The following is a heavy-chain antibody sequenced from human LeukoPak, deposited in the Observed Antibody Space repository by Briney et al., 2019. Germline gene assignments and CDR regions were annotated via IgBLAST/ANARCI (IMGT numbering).Heavy chain of an antibody. V-gene: IGHV1-2*02. CDR3: ARDIGHNSSGYRGWFDP. CDR2: INPKSGDT. Sequence: GASVRVSCKASGYTFTGSQMHWVRQAPGQGLEWLGLINPKSGDTKYAQKFQGRVTMTRDTSISTAYMELNRLRSGDTAVYYCARDIGHNSSGYRGWFDPWGQGTLVTVSS. D-gene: IGHD3-22*01. J-gene: IGHJ5*02. CDR1: GYTFTGSQ.